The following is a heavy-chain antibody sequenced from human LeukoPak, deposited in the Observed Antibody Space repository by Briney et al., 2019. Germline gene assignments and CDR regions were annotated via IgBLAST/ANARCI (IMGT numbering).Heavy chain of an antibody. CDR2: IYYSGST. CDR1: GGSISSSSYY. V-gene: IGHV4-61*01. Sequence: SETLSLTCTVSGGSISSSSYYWSWIRQPPGKGLEWIGYIYYSGSTNYNPSLKSRVTISVDTSKNQFSLKLSSVTAADTAVYYCARAGIAAAFDYWGQGTLVTVSS. J-gene: IGHJ4*02. D-gene: IGHD6-13*01. CDR3: ARAGIAAAFDY.